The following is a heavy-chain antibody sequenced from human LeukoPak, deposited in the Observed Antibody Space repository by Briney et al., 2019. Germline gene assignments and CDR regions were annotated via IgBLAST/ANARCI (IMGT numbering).Heavy chain of an antibody. Sequence: SETLSLTCTVSGGSISSYYWSWIRQPPGKGLEWIGYISYSGSTSYNPSLKSRVTISLDTSKNQLSLRLSSVTAADTAVYYCARVVVHSSEDYFDYWGQGTLVTVSS. V-gene: IGHV4-59*01. D-gene: IGHD3-22*01. CDR1: GGSISSYY. CDR2: ISYSGST. CDR3: ARVVVHSSEDYFDY. J-gene: IGHJ4*02.